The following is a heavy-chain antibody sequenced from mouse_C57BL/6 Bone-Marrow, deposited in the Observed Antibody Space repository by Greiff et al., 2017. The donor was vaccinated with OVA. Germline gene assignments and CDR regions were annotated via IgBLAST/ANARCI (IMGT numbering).Heavy chain of an antibody. D-gene: IGHD1-1*01. V-gene: IGHV1-77*01. Sequence: QVQLQQSGAELVKPGASVKISCKASGYTFTDYYINWVKQRPGQGLEWIGKIGPGSGGTYYNEKFKGKATLTADKSSSTAYMQLSSLTSEDSSVYACAKRRTLRPPLDYWGQGTTLTVSS. J-gene: IGHJ2*01. CDR3: AKRRTLRPPLDY. CDR1: GYTFTDYY. CDR2: IGPGSGGT.